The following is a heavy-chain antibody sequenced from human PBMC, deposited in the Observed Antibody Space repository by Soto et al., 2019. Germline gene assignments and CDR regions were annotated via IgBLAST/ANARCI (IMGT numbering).Heavy chain of an antibody. CDR1: GGSFSGYY. D-gene: IGHD3-10*01. CDR3: AIIDYYGSGSYYNGGHVDY. J-gene: IGHJ4*02. Sequence: SETLSLTCAVYGGSFSGYYWSWIRQPPGKGLEWIGEINHSGSTNYNPSLKSRVTISVDTSKNQFSLKLSSVTAADTAVYYCAIIDYYGSGSYYNGGHVDYWGQGTLVTVS. V-gene: IGHV4-34*01. CDR2: INHSGST.